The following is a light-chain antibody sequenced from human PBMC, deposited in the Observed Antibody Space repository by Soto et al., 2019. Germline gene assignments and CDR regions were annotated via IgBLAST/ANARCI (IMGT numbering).Light chain of an antibody. V-gene: IGKV1-5*03. CDR1: QSISSW. CDR2: KAS. Sequence: DIQMTQSPSTLSASVGDRVTITCRASQSISSWLAWYHQKPGKAPKRLIYKASSLESGVPSRFSGSGSGTEFTLTISSLQPDDFATYYCQQYDSFSLTFGGGTKVEIK. J-gene: IGKJ4*01. CDR3: QQYDSFSLT.